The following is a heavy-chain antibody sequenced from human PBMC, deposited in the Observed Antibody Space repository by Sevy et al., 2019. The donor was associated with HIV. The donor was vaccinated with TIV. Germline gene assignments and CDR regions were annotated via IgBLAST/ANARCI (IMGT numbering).Heavy chain of an antibody. J-gene: IGHJ4*02. Sequence: GGSLRLSCVASGFSFSNDWMNWVRQAPGTGLQWVGLIKSKIDGETTDYAAPVKGRFTISRDDSKNTVYLQMNSLKTEDTAVYYCATAPGYYDSSPFDYWGPGTLVTVSS. CDR1: GFSFSNDW. D-gene: IGHD3-22*01. CDR2: IKSKIDGETT. V-gene: IGHV3-15*01. CDR3: ATAPGYYDSSPFDY.